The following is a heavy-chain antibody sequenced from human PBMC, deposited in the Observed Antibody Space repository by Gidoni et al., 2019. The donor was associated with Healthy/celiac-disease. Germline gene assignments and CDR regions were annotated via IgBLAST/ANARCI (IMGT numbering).Heavy chain of an antibody. CDR3: AKYLGEDTAMVTPFDY. CDR2: MSGSGGST. D-gene: IGHD5-18*01. CDR1: GFTFRRYA. J-gene: IGHJ4*02. Sequence: EVQLLESGGGLVQPGGSRRLSCAASGFTFRRYAMSWVRQAPGKGLEVVSAMSGSGGSTYYADSVKGRFTISRDNSKNTLYLQMNSLRAEDTAVYYCAKYLGEDTAMVTPFDYWGQGTLVTVSS. V-gene: IGHV3-23*01.